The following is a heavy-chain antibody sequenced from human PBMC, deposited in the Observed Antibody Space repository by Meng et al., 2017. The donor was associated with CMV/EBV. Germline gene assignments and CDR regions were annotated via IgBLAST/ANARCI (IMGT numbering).Heavy chain of an antibody. D-gene: IGHD6-19*01. J-gene: IGHJ5*02. Sequence: ASVKVSCKASGYTFIDYGIRWVRQAPGQGLEWMGWISAYNGNTNYAQKFQGRVTMTTDTSTSTAYMELRSLRSDDTAIYYCARDQAPIRSGWYGCWFDPWGQGTLVTVSS. CDR3: ARDQAPIRSGWYGCWFDP. V-gene: IGHV1-18*01. CDR2: ISAYNGNT. CDR1: GYTFIDYG.